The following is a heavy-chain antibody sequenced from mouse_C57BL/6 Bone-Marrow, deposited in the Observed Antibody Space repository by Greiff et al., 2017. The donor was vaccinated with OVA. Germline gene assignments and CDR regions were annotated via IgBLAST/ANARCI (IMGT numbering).Heavy chain of an antibody. V-gene: IGHV1-75*01. CDR2: IFPGSGST. Sequence: QVQLQQSGPELVKPGASVKISCKASGYTFTDYYINWVKQRPGQGLEWIGWIFPGSGSTYYNEKFKGKATLTVDKSSSTAYMLLSSLTSEDSAVYFCARSITTVVARGGDWYFDVWGTGTTVTVSS. J-gene: IGHJ1*03. CDR1: GYTFTDYY. D-gene: IGHD1-1*01. CDR3: ARSITTVVARGGDWYFDV.